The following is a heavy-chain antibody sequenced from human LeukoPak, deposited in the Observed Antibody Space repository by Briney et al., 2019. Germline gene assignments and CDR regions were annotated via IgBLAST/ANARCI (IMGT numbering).Heavy chain of an antibody. CDR3: ARGQSAPNYFDY. V-gene: IGHV1-2*02. J-gene: IGHJ4*02. D-gene: IGHD6-25*01. CDR2: INSNSGGT. Sequence: ASVKVSCKASGYTFTGNYIHWGRQAPGQGLEWMAWINSNSGGTNYAQRFQGGVTVTRDTSISTAYMELTTLRSDDTAVYYCARGQSAPNYFDYWGQGALVTVSS. CDR1: GYTFTGNY.